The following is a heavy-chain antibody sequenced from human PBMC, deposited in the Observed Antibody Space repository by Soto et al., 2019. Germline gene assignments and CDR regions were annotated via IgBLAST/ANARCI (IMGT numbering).Heavy chain of an antibody. J-gene: IGHJ4*02. CDR2: MNPNSGNT. V-gene: IGHV1-8*01. CDR3: ARVEAQKRSYYDFWSGYYPHFDY. D-gene: IGHD3-3*01. Sequence: ASVKVSCKASGYTFTSYDINWVRQATGQGLEWMGWMNPNSGNTGYAQKFQGRVTMTRNTPISTAYMELSSLRSEDTAVYYCARVEAQKRSYYDFWSGYYPHFDYWGQGTLVTVSS. CDR1: GYTFTSYD.